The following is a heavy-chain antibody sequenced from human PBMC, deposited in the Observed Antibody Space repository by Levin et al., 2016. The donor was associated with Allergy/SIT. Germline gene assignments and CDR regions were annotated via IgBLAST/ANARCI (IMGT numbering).Heavy chain of an antibody. CDR2: INHSGST. CDR1: GGPFSNYY. D-gene: IGHD5-18*01. Sequence: SETLSLTCAVNGGPFSNYYWSWIRQPPGKGLEWIGEINHSGSTNYNPSLKSRVTISVDTSKNQFSLRLTSLTAADTAVYYCARERGPYNYGFFDPWGQGTLVTVSS. V-gene: IGHV4-34*01. J-gene: IGHJ5*02. CDR3: ARERGPYNYGFFDP.